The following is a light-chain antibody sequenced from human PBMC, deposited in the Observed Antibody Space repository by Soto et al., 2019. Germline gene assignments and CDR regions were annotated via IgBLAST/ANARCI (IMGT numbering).Light chain of an antibody. Sequence: QSALTQPASVSGSPGQSITISCTGTSSDVGSYNLVSWYQQHPGKAPKLMIYEGSKRPSGVSNRFSGSKSGSTASLTISGLQAEDEADYYCCSYAGSSTPVVFGGGTQLTVL. CDR2: EGS. CDR1: SSDVGSYNL. J-gene: IGLJ2*01. CDR3: CSYAGSSTPVV. V-gene: IGLV2-23*01.